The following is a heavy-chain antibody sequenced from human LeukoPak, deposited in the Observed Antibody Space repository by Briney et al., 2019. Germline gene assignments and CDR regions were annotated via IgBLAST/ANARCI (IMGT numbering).Heavy chain of an antibody. CDR3: ARGVARYYYYFMDV. CDR2: INHSGST. Sequence: SETLSLTCAVYDGSFSGFYWSWIRQAPGKGLERIGEINHSGSTNYNPSLKSRVTMSVDASKNQFSLKLSSVTAADTAVYYCARGVARYYYYFMDVWDKGTTVTVSS. V-gene: IGHV4-34*01. J-gene: IGHJ6*03. CDR1: DGSFSGFY.